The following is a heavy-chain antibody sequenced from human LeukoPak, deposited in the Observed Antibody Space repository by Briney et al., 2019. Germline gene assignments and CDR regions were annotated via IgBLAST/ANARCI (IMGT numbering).Heavy chain of an antibody. CDR1: GGCFSGYY. CDR3: ARRGCSSTSCPVGGYYYYGMDV. CDR2: SNHSGST. V-gene: IGHV4-34*01. D-gene: IGHD2-2*01. J-gene: IGHJ6*04. Sequence: SETLSLTCAVYGGCFSGYYWSWIRQPPGKGLEWIGESNHSGSTNYNPSLKSRVTISVDTSKNQFSLKLSSVTAADTAVYYCARRGCSSTSCPVGGYYYYGMDVWGKGATVTVSS.